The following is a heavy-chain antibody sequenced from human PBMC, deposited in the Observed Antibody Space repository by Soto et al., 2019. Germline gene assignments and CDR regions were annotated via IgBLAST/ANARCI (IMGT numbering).Heavy chain of an antibody. J-gene: IGHJ6*02. CDR1: GGSFSGDY. V-gene: IGHV4-34*01. Sequence: SETLSLTCAVSGGSFSGDYWSWILQPPGKGLEWIGEINHSGVTNYKPSLKRRVTISVDTSKNQFSLQLKSVTAADTALYYCARFSGSYYYAMDVWGQG. CDR2: INHSGVT. D-gene: IGHD6-19*01. CDR3: ARFSGSYYYAMDV.